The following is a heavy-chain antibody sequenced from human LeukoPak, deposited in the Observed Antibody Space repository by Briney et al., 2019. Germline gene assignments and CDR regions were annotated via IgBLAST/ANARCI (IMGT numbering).Heavy chain of an antibody. CDR3: ARAYYYYYMDV. Sequence: PGGSLRLSCAVSGFSVSTTSMTWVRQAPGEGLEWVSSVSRGGYSKTYAKSVRGRFSISRDNAKNSLYLQMNSLRAEDTAVYYCARAYYYYYMDVWGKGTTVTISS. CDR1: GFSVSTTS. CDR2: VSRGGYSK. J-gene: IGHJ6*03. V-gene: IGHV3-21*01.